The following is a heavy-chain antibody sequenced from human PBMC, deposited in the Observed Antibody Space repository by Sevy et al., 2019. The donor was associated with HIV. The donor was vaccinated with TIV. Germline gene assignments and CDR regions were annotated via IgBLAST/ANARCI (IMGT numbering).Heavy chain of an antibody. CDR3: AREGCTKPHDY. V-gene: IGHV3-23*01. CDR2: LSFGCGEI. CDR1: GFTFSKYS. D-gene: IGHD2-8*01. J-gene: IGHJ4*02. Sequence: GGSLRLSCAASGFTFSKYSMSWVRQPPGKRLERVSTLSFGCGEINYADSVKGRFTISRDNSKSSVYLQMNNLRPEDTAVYYCAREGCTKPHDYWGQGTLVTVSS.